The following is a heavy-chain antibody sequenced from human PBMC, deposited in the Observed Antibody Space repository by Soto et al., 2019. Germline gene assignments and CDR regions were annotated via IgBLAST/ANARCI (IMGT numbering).Heavy chain of an antibody. Sequence: QVQLVESGGGVVQPGRSLRLSCAASGFTFSSYAMHWVRQAPGKGLEWVAVISYDGSNKYYADSVKGRFTISRDNSKNTLYLQMNSLRAEDTAVYYCARDADQQLVHHYYYGMDVWGQGTTVTVSS. CDR1: GFTFSSYA. J-gene: IGHJ6*02. D-gene: IGHD6-6*01. CDR3: ARDADQQLVHHYYYGMDV. CDR2: ISYDGSNK. V-gene: IGHV3-30-3*01.